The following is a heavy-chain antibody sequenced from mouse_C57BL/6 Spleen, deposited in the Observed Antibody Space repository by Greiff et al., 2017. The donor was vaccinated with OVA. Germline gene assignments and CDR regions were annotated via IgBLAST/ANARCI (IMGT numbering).Heavy chain of an antibody. D-gene: IGHD1-1*01. CDR3: AREDYGSSLFDY. CDR1: GYAFSSSW. Sequence: QVQLQQSGPELVKPGASVKISCKASGYAFSSSWMNWVKQRPGKGLEWIGRIYPGDGDTNYNGKFKGKATLTADKSSSTAYMQLSSLTSEDSAAYFCAREDYGSSLFDYWGQGTTLTVSS. J-gene: IGHJ2*01. CDR2: IYPGDGDT. V-gene: IGHV1-82*01.